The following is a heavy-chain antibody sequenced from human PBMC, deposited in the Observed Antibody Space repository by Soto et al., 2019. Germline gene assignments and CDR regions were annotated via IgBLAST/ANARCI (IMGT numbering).Heavy chain of an antibody. V-gene: IGHV1-69*06. D-gene: IGHD5-12*01. Sequence: SVKVSCKASGGTFSSYAISWVRQAPGQGPEWMGGIIPIFGTANYAQKFQGRVTITADKSTSTAYMELSSLRSEDTAVYYCTKGYGASHSPFDYWGQGTQVTVSS. CDR1: GGTFSSYA. CDR2: IIPIFGTA. CDR3: TKGYGASHSPFDY. J-gene: IGHJ4*02.